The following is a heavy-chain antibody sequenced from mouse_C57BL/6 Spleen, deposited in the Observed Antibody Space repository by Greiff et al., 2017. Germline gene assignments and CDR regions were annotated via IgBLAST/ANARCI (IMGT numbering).Heavy chain of an antibody. CDR1: GYAFSSSW. CDR3: ASGVHYYGSSDYAMDY. J-gene: IGHJ4*01. D-gene: IGHD1-1*01. V-gene: IGHV1-82*01. Sequence: QVQLQQSGPELVKPGASVKISCKASGYAFSSSWMNWVKQRPGKGLEWIGRIYPGDGDTNYNGKFKGKATITADTSSNTAYLQLSSLTSEDTAIYYCASGVHYYGSSDYAMDYWGQGTSVTVSS. CDR2: IYPGDGDT.